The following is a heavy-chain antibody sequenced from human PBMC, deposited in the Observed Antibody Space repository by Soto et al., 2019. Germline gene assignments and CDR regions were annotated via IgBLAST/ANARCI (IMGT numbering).Heavy chain of an antibody. V-gene: IGHV4-34*01. CDR2: INHSGST. J-gene: IGHJ4*02. CDR1: GGSFSGYY. Sequence: LSLTCAVYGGSFSGYYWSWIRQPPGKGLEWIGEINHSGSTNYNPSLKSRVTISVDTSKNQFSLKLSSVTAADTAVYYCARTGGVGDSFDYWGQGNLVTVSS. CDR3: ARTGGVGDSFDY. D-gene: IGHD2-8*02.